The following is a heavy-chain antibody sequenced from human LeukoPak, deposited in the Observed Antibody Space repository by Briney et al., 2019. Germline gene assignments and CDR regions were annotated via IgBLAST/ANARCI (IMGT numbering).Heavy chain of an antibody. CDR1: GGSFSGYY. CDR2: INHSGST. D-gene: IGHD3-16*02. Sequence: PSETLSLTCAAYGGSFSGYYWSWIRQPPGKGLEWIGEINHSGSTNYNPSLKSRVTISVDTSKNQFSLKLSSVTAADTAVYYCARVRVPPYDYVWGSYRYFDYWGQGTLVTVSS. J-gene: IGHJ4*02. CDR3: ARVRVPPYDYVWGSYRYFDY. V-gene: IGHV4-34*01.